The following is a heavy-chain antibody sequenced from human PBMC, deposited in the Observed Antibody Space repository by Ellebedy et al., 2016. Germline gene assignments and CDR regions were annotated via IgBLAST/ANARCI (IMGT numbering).Heavy chain of an antibody. J-gene: IGHJ4*02. CDR1: GLNFNTFF. D-gene: IGHD4-17*01. V-gene: IGHV3-23*01. Sequence: GGSLRLXXTASGLNFNTFFMSWVRQAPGKGLEWVSTISPGSDITRLADSVKGRFTISRDNFKNSVYLRMNSLRVEDTAVYYCRQGHYADLWGQGTLVTVSS. CDR2: ISPGSDIT. CDR3: RQGHYADL.